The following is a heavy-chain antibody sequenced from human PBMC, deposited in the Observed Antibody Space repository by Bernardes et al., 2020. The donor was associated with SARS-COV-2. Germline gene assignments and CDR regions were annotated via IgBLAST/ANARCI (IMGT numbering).Heavy chain of an antibody. V-gene: IGHV3-64*04. J-gene: IGHJ4*02. CDR1: GFSVSSYA. CDR2: ISRNGDKT. Sequence: GGSLRLSCSASGFSVSSYAMHWVRQAPGKGLEYVSVISRNGDKTYYADSVKGRFTISRDNSKNTLYLQMNSLRAEDTAVYYCARVQLWSIDYWGQGTLVTVSS. CDR3: ARVQLWSIDY. D-gene: IGHD5-18*01.